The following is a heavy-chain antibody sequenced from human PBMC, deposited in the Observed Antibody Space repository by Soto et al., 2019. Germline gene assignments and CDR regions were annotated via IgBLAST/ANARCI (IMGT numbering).Heavy chain of an antibody. CDR2: IRSKAYGGTT. D-gene: IGHD6-25*01. CDR1: GFTFSSYE. V-gene: IGHV3-49*04. CDR3: ARDLASSNSDDFYGMDG. Sequence: GGSLRLSCAASGFTFSSYEMNWVRQAPGKGLEWVSFIRSKAYGGTTEYAASVKGRFTISRDDSKSIAYLQMNSLKSEDTAVYYCARDLASSNSDDFYGMDGWGQGTTVTVSS. J-gene: IGHJ6*02.